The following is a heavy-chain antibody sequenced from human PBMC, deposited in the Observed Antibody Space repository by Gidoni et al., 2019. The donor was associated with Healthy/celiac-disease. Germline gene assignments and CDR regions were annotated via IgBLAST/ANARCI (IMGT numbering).Heavy chain of an antibody. V-gene: IGHV3-48*03. CDR2: ISNSGSTI. D-gene: IGHD6-19*01. CDR3: ARDRPYTRLVPFDY. Sequence: EVQMVESGGGLVQPGGSLRLSCAASGITFSSYEMNWVRQAPGKGLEWVSYISNSGSTIYYADSVKGRFTISRDNAKNSLYLQMNSLRAEDTAVYYCARDRPYTRLVPFDYWGQGTLVTVSS. J-gene: IGHJ4*02. CDR1: GITFSSYE.